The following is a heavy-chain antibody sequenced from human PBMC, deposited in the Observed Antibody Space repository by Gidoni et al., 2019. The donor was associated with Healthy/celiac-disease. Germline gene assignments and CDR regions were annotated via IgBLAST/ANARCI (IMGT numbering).Heavy chain of an antibody. D-gene: IGHD3-22*01. J-gene: IGHJ6*03. CDR3: ARDSSGLAALAGYYYYMDV. Sequence: QVQLQESGPGLVKPSETLSLTCTVSGGSISSSYWSWIRQPPGKGLEWIGYIYYSGSTNYNPSLKSRVTISVDTSKNQFSLKLSSVTAADTAVYYCARDSSGLAALAGYYYYMDVWGKGTTVTVSS. CDR1: GGSISSSY. V-gene: IGHV4-59*01. CDR2: IYYSGST.